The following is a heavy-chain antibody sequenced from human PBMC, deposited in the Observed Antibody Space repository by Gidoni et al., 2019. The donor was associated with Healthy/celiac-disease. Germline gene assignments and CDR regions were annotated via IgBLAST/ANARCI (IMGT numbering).Heavy chain of an antibody. D-gene: IGHD6-13*01. Sequence: QLQLQVSGSGLVKPSETLSLTCTVSGGSISSSSYYWGWIRQPPGKELEWIGSIYYSGSTYYNPSLKSRVTISVDTSKNQFSRKLSSVTAADTAVYYCADENRADYSSSWWFDPWGQGTLVTVSS. J-gene: IGHJ5*02. CDR3: ADENRADYSSSWWFDP. CDR2: IYYSGST. V-gene: IGHV4-39*01. CDR1: GGSISSSSYY.